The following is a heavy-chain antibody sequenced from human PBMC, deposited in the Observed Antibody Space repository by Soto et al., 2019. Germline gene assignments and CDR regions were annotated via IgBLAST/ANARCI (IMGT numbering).Heavy chain of an antibody. D-gene: IGHD3-22*01. J-gene: IGHJ4*02. V-gene: IGHV5-10-1*01. CDR2: IDPSDSQT. CDR3: ARQIYDSDTGPNFQYYFDS. CDR1: GYSFSGYW. Sequence: PGESLKISCKGSGYSFSGYWITWVRQKPGKGLEWMGRIDPSDSQTYYSPSFRGHVTISATKSITTVFLQWSSLRASDTAMYYCARQIYDSDTGPNFQYYFDSWGQGTPVTVSS.